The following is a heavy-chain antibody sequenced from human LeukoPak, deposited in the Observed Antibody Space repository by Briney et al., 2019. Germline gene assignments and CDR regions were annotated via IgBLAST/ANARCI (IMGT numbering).Heavy chain of an antibody. J-gene: IGHJ4*02. Sequence: GGSLRLSCTASGFTFGDYAMSWVRQAPGKGXEWVGFIRSKAYGGTTEYAASVKGRFTISRDDSKSIAYLQMNSLKTEDTAVYYCTTITGFDYWGQGTLVTVSS. CDR1: GFTFGDYA. CDR3: TTITGFDY. D-gene: IGHD5-12*01. CDR2: IRSKAYGGTT. V-gene: IGHV3-49*04.